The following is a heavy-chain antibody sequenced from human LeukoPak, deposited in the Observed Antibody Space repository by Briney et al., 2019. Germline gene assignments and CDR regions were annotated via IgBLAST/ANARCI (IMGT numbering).Heavy chain of an antibody. CDR3: AREETHHVYYGMDV. J-gene: IGHJ6*02. CDR2: ISAYNGNT. D-gene: IGHD1-14*01. V-gene: IGHV1-18*01. Sequence: ASVKVSCKASGYTFTSYGISWVRQAPGQGLEWMGWISAYNGNTNYAQKVQGRVTMTTDTSTSTAYMELRSLRSDDTAVYYCAREETHHVYYGMDVWGQGTTVTVSS. CDR1: GYTFTSYG.